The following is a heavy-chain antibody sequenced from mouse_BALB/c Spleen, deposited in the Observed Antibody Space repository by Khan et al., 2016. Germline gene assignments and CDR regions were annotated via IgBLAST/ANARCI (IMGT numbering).Heavy chain of an antibody. J-gene: IGHJ3*01. V-gene: IGHV2-5*01. CDR2: IWRGGNT. CDR1: GFSLNNHG. CDR3: AKIDYYGSSKGPFAY. D-gene: IGHD1-1*01. Sequence: QVQLKQSGPGLMQPSQSLSITCTVSGFSLNNHGVHWVRQSPGKGLEWLGVIWRGGNTDLNAAFMSRLSITKDNSKSQVFFKMNSLQADDTAIYYCAKIDYYGSSKGPFAYWGQGTLVTVSA.